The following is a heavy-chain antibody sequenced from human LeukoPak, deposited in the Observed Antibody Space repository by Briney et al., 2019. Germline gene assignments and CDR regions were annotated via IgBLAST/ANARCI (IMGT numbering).Heavy chain of an antibody. V-gene: IGHV3-23*01. Sequence: GGSLRLSCAASGFTFSSYAMSWVRRAPGKGLEWVSAISGSGGSTYYADSVKGRFTISRDNSKNTLYLQMNSLRAEDTAVYYCAKGSSGWYREFDYWGQGTLVTVSS. CDR1: GFTFSSYA. CDR3: AKGSSGWYREFDY. CDR2: ISGSGGST. D-gene: IGHD6-19*01. J-gene: IGHJ4*02.